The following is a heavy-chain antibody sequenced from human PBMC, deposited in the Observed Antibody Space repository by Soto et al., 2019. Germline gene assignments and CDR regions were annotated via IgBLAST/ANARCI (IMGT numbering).Heavy chain of an antibody. CDR1: GFTFSDYY. CDR3: ATDTIFDYMDV. D-gene: IGHD3-3*01. J-gene: IGHJ6*03. Sequence: GGSLRLSCAASGFTFSDYYMSWIRQAPGKGLEWVSYISSSGSTIYYADSVKGRFTISRDNAKNSLYLQMNSLRAEDTAVYYCATDTIFDYMDVWGKGTTVTVSS. CDR2: ISSSGSTI. V-gene: IGHV3-11*01.